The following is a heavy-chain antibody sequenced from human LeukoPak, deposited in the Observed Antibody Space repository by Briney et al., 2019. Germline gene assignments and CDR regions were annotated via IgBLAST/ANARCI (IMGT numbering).Heavy chain of an antibody. CDR1: GFTFSSYS. D-gene: IGHD3-9*01. CDR3: ARDDSDYDILTGEG. CDR2: ISSSSSYI. J-gene: IGHJ4*02. V-gene: IGHV3-21*01. Sequence: PGGSLRLSCAASGFTFSSYSMNWVRQAPGKGLEWVSAISSSSSYIYYADSVKGRFTISRDNAKTSLYLQMNSLRAEDTAVYYCARDDSDYDILTGEGWGQGTLVTVSS.